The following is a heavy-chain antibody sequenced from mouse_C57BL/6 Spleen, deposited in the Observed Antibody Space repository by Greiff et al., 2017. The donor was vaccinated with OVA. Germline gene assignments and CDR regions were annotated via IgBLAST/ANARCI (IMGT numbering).Heavy chain of an antibody. J-gene: IGHJ4*01. V-gene: IGHV1-81*01. D-gene: IGHD1-1*01. Sequence: QVQLKESGAELARPGASVKLSCKASGYTFTSYGISWVKQRTGQGLEWIGEIYPRSGNTYYNEKFKGKATLTADKSSSTAYMELRSLTSEDSAVYVCARKGILLRSSYAMDYWGQGTSVTVSS. CDR1: GYTFTSYG. CDR3: ARKGILLRSSYAMDY. CDR2: IYPRSGNT.